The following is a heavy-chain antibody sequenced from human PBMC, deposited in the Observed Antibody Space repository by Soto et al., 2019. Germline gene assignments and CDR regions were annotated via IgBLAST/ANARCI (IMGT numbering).Heavy chain of an antibody. CDR3: GTRGGGGGY. Sequence: EVQLVESGGGLIQPGGSLRLSCAVSGFTVSNNYMSWVRQAPGKGLEGVSVIYSGGYTAYGDSVKGRFTISRDNSKNTQILQMNSRRAGATAVFYGGTRGGGGGYWGQGTLVTVSS. V-gene: IGHV3-53*01. J-gene: IGHJ4*02. CDR2: IYSGGYT. D-gene: IGHD3-16*01. CDR1: GFTVSNNY.